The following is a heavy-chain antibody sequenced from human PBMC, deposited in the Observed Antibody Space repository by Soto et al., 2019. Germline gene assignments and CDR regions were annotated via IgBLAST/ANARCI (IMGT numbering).Heavy chain of an antibody. CDR3: ARGSSWVYYYGMDV. J-gene: IGHJ6*02. Sequence: SETLSLTCAVYGGSFSGYYWSWIRQPPGKGLEWIGEINHSGSTNYNPSLKSRVTISVDTSKNQFSLKLSSVTAADTAVYYCARGSSWVYYYGMDVWGQGTTVTVSS. V-gene: IGHV4-34*01. CDR1: GGSFSGYY. CDR2: INHSGST. D-gene: IGHD6-13*01.